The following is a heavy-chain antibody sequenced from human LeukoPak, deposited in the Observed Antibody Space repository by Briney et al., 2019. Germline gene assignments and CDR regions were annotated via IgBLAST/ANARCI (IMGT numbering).Heavy chain of an antibody. CDR2: IDPSDSYT. J-gene: IGHJ6*02. V-gene: IGHV5-10-1*01. D-gene: IGHD3-10*01. CDR1: GYSFTSYW. CDR3: ARVGRVGSYYYGMDV. Sequence: GESLKISCKGSGYSFTSYWISWVRQMPGKGLEWMGRIDPSDSYTNYSPSFQGHVTISADKSISTAYLQWSSLKASDTAMYYCARVGRVGSYYYGMDVWGQGTTVTVSS.